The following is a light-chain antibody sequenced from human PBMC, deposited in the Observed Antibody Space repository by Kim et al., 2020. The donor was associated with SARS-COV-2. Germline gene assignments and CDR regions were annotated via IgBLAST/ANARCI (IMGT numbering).Light chain of an antibody. Sequence: EIVMTQSPATLSVSPGERATLSCRASQSVSRNLAWYQQKPGQAPRLLIYGASTWATGIPGRFSGSGSGTEFTLTISSLQSEDFAVYYCQQYSHGPLTFGGGTKVDIK. V-gene: IGKV3-15*01. CDR1: QSVSRN. CDR3: QQYSHGPLT. J-gene: IGKJ4*01. CDR2: GAS.